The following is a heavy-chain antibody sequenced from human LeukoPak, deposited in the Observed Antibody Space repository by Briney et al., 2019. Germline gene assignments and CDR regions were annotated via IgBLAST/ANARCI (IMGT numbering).Heavy chain of an antibody. V-gene: IGHV4-59*01. Sequence: SETLSLTCSVSGGSIRSYYWSWIRQPPGKGLEWIGYIYYSGSTNYNPSLKSRVTISVDASKNQFSLRLSSVTAADTAVYYCASGSYSFYYMDVWGKGTTVTVSS. D-gene: IGHD1-26*01. CDR1: GGSIRSYY. CDR3: ASGSYSFYYMDV. CDR2: IYYSGST. J-gene: IGHJ6*03.